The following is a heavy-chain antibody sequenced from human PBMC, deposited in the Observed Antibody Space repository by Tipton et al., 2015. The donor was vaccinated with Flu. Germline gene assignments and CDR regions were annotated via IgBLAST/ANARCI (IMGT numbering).Heavy chain of an antibody. CDR1: GGSFSGYY. J-gene: IGHJ4*02. CDR2: INHSGST. V-gene: IGHV4-34*01. D-gene: IGHD5-18*01. CDR3: ARGRIQLPDY. Sequence: TLSLTCAVYGGSFSGYYWSWIRQPPGKGLEWIGEINHSGSTNYNPSLKSRVTISVDTSKNQFSLKLSSVTAADTAAYYCARGRIQLPDYWGQGTLVTVSS.